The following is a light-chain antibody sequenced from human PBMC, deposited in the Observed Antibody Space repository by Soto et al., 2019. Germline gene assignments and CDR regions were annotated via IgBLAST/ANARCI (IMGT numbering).Light chain of an antibody. CDR2: LEGSGSY. V-gene: IGLV4-60*02. J-gene: IGLJ2*01. CDR1: SGHSSYI. Sequence: QPVLTQSSSASASLGSSVKLTCTLSSGHSSYIIAWHHQQPGKAPRYLMKLEGSGSYNKGSGVPDRFSGSSSGADRYLTISNLQFEDEANYYCETWESNTRVFGGGTKPTVL. CDR3: ETWESNTRV.